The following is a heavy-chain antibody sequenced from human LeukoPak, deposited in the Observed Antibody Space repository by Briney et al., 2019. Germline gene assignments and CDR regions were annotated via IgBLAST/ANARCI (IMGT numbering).Heavy chain of an antibody. CDR2: INPISGDT. CDR3: AGQRMRGVAPLDF. V-gene: IGHV1-2*04. J-gene: IGHJ4*02. CDR1: GYTFTDYY. D-gene: IGHD3-3*01. Sequence: GASVKVSCKASGYTFTDYYIQWVRQAPGHAPEWMGWINPISGDTKFAKKFEGWVTLTRDTSITTAYMELNGLKSDDTAVYFCAGQRMRGVAPLDFWGQGTLVTVSS.